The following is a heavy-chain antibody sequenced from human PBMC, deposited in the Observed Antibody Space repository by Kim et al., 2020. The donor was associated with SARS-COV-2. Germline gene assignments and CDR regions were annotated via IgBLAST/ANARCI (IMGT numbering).Heavy chain of an antibody. V-gene: IGHV3-30*04. D-gene: IGHD3-9*01. CDR2: ISYDGSNK. CDR3: AREVEYYDILTGYYPRVFDY. CDR1: GFTFSSYA. J-gene: IGHJ4*02. Sequence: GGSLRLSCAASGFTFSSYAMHWVRQAPGKGLEWVAVISYDGSNKYYADSVKGRFTISRDNSKNTLYLQMNSLRAEDTAVYYCAREVEYYDILTGYYPRVFDYWGQGTLVTVSS.